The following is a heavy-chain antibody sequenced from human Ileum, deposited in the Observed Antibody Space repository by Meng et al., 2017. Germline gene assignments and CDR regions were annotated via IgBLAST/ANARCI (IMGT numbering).Heavy chain of an antibody. V-gene: IGHV4-39*07. CDR2: IDYSGST. CDR3: ARDSQIRWFYS. Sequence: GSLRLSCVVSGASVSSRGWYWGWVRQPPGKVLEWIGTIDYSGSTYYNPSLKSRVSISADTSKNQFSLKLSSMTAADTAVYYCARDSQIRWFYSWGQGTLVTVSS. CDR1: GASVSSRGWY. J-gene: IGHJ5*01.